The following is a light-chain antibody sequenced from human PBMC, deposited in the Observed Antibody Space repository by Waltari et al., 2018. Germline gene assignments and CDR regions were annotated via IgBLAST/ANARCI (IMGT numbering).Light chain of an antibody. Sequence: QSAPSQPASVSGSPGQSITISCPGAISDLGSYEYVSWYQQHPGRVPRLIIFDVTKRPSGVSSRFSGSKSANTASLTISGLQAEDEADYYCGSYTAGSALYVLGTGT. CDR3: GSYTAGSALYV. CDR2: DVT. V-gene: IGLV2-14*03. J-gene: IGLJ1*01. CDR1: ISDLGSYEY.